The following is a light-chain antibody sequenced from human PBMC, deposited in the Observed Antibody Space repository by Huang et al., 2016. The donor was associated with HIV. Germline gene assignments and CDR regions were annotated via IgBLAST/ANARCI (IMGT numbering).Light chain of an antibody. Sequence: DIVMTQSPLSLPVTPGEPASISCRSSQSLLHRNGYNYLDWYLQKPGQSPQLLIYLGSNRASGVPDRFSGSGSGTDFTLKISRVEAEDVGIYYCMQAIQSPTVGPGTKVDIK. V-gene: IGKV2-28*01. CDR1: QSLLHRNGYNY. CDR2: LGS. J-gene: IGKJ3*01. CDR3: MQAIQSPT.